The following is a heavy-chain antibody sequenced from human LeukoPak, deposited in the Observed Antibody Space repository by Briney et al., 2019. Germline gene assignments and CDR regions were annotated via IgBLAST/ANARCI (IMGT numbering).Heavy chain of an antibody. CDR1: GFTFSSYA. D-gene: IGHD2-8*01. CDR3: AKPTYLVYAPDY. V-gene: IGHV3-23*01. CDR2: ISGGGGST. Sequence: PGGSLRLSCAASGFTFSSYAMSWVRQAPGKGLEWVSAISGGGGSTYYADSVKGRFTISRDNSKNTLYLQMNSLRAEDTAVYYCAKPTYLVYAPDYWGQGTLVTVPS. J-gene: IGHJ4*02.